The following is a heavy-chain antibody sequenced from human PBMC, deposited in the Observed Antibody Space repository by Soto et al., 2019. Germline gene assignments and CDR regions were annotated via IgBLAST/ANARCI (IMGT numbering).Heavy chain of an antibody. J-gene: IGHJ6*02. Sequence: EVQLVESGGGLVLPGGSLRLSCAASGFTFSRYWMHWVRQAPGKWLVWVSRISSYGSDTHYADSVKGRFTISRDNAKNTLYLQMNSLRAEDTAVYYCASNYAYAEGYYWYGIDVWGQGTTVTVSS. CDR2: ISSYGSDT. CDR3: ASNYAYAEGYYWYGIDV. V-gene: IGHV3-74*01. D-gene: IGHD3-16*01. CDR1: GFTFSRYW.